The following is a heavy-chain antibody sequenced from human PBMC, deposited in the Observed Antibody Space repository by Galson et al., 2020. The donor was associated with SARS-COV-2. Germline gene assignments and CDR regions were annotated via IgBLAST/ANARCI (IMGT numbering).Heavy chain of an antibody. CDR3: ALAPWGLDAFDI. CDR2: PIFGTA. Sequence: PIFGTANYAQKFQGRVTITADESTSTAYMELSSLRSEDTAVYYCALAPWGLDAFDIWGQGTMVTVSS. J-gene: IGHJ3*02. V-gene: IGHV1-69*01. D-gene: IGHD3-16*01.